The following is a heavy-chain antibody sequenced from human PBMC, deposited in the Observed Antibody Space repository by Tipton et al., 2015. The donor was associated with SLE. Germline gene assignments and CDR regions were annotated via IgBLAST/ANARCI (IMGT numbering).Heavy chain of an antibody. Sequence: TLSLTCTVSGGSISSGSYFWSWFRQPAGKGLEWIGHIYTSGSTNYNPSLKSRVTISVDTSKNQYSLRLTSVTAADTAVYYCARQLTSGYFCEFGYWGQGMLVTVSS. CDR3: ARQLTSGYFCEFGY. CDR1: GGSISSGSYF. CDR2: IYTSGST. D-gene: IGHD3-22*01. V-gene: IGHV4-61*09. J-gene: IGHJ4*02.